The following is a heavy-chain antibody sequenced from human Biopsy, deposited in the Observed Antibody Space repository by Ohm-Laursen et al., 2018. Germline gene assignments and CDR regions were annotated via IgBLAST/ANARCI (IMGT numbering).Heavy chain of an antibody. Sequence: SETLSLTCTVSGDSINNFFWSWIRQPPGKGLEWIAYIDDTGNTKYNPSLLTRVTISIDTSRNQFSLEMTSMTVADTAVYYCARDGWQGYTYGFFESWGQGTLVTVSS. CDR2: IDDTGNT. D-gene: IGHD5-18*01. CDR1: GDSINNFF. CDR3: ARDGWQGYTYGFFES. J-gene: IGHJ4*02. V-gene: IGHV4-59*01.